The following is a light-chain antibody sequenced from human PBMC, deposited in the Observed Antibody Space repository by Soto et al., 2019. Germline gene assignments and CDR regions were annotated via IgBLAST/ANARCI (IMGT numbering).Light chain of an antibody. CDR3: QHYNSYSEA. J-gene: IGKJ1*01. CDR1: QTISSW. Sequence: DIQMTQSPSTLSGSVGDRVTITCRASQTISSWLAWYQQKPGKAPKLLIYKASTLKSGVPSRFSDSGSGTEFTLTISSLQPYDFATYYCQHYNSYSEAFGQGTKV. V-gene: IGKV1-5*03. CDR2: KAS.